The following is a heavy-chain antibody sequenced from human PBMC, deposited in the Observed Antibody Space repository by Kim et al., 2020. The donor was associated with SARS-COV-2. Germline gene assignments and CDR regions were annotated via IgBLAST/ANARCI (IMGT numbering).Heavy chain of an antibody. CDR3: ASSSIAARRSYYYGMDV. D-gene: IGHD6-6*01. V-gene: IGHV3-11*06. CDR2: ISSSSSYT. J-gene: IGHJ6*02. Sequence: GGSLRLSCAASGFTFSDYYMSWIRQAPGKGLEWVSYISSSSSYTNYADSVKGRFTISRDNAKNSLYLQMNSLRAEDTAVYYCASSSIAARRSYYYGMDVWGQGTTVTVSS. CDR1: GFTFSDYY.